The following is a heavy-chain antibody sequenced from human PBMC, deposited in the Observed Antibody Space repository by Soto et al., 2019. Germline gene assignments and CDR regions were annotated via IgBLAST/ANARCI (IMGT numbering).Heavy chain of an antibody. Sequence: GGSLRLSCAASGFTFSSYWMSWFRQAPGKGLEWVANIKQDGSEKYYVDSVKGRFTISRDNAKNSLYLQMNSLRAEDTAVYYCARDMVGHCTNGVCYTFGYYYGMDVWGQGTTVTVSS. D-gene: IGHD2-8*01. CDR3: ARDMVGHCTNGVCYTFGYYYGMDV. J-gene: IGHJ6*02. CDR2: IKQDGSEK. V-gene: IGHV3-7*01. CDR1: GFTFSSYW.